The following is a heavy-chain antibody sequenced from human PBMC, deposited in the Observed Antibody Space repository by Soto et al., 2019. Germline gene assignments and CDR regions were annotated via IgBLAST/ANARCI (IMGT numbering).Heavy chain of an antibody. CDR1: GFTFSNYG. CDR2: ISYDGSNK. V-gene: IGHV3-30*18. J-gene: IGHJ4*02. CDR3: AKWVGARSGWYDY. D-gene: IGHD6-19*01. Sequence: GGSLRLSCAASGFTFSNYGMHWVRQAPGKGLEWVAVISYDGSNKYYADSVKGRFTISRDKSKNTLYLQMNSLRAEDTAVYYCAKWVGARSGWYDYWGQGTLVTVSS.